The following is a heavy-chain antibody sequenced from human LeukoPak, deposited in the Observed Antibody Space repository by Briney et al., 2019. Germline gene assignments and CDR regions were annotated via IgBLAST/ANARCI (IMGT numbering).Heavy chain of an antibody. D-gene: IGHD3-22*01. Sequence: ASVKVSCKASGYTFTGYYMHWVRQAPGQGLEWMGWINPNSGGTNYAQKFQGRVTMTRDMSISTAYMELSRLRSDDTAVYYCARDSHWITMIVTTPDFDYWGQGTLVTVSS. J-gene: IGHJ4*02. CDR3: ARDSHWITMIVTTPDFDY. V-gene: IGHV1-2*02. CDR1: GYTFTGYY. CDR2: INPNSGGT.